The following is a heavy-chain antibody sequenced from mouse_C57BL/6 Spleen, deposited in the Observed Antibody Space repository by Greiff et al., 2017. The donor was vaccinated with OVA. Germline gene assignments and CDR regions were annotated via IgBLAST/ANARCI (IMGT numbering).Heavy chain of an antibody. CDR1: GYTFTSYW. D-gene: IGHD2-3*01. V-gene: IGHV1-64*01. CDR2: IHPNSGIT. J-gene: IGHJ2*01. Sequence: QVQLQQPGAELVKPGASVKLSCKASGYTFTSYWMHWVKQRPGQGLEWIGMIHPNSGITNYNEKFKSKATLTVDKSSSTAYMQLSSLTSEDSAVYYCARDGYYVGYWGQGTTLTVSS. CDR3: ARDGYYVGY.